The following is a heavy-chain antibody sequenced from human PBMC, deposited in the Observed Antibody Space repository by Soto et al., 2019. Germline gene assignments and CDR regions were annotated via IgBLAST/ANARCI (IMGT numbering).Heavy chain of an antibody. Sequence: QVQLLQSGAEVKKPGASVTVSCKASGYTFTSYYMHWVRQAPGQGLEWMGWINPDSGVTYYPHKFQDRVTMTRDTDISTAYMELSRLKSVDSALYYCARDRGVRDVWGQGTTVIVSS. D-gene: IGHD2-8*01. V-gene: IGHV1-2*07. CDR3: ARDRGVRDV. CDR1: GYTFTSYY. CDR2: INPDSGVT. J-gene: IGHJ6*02.